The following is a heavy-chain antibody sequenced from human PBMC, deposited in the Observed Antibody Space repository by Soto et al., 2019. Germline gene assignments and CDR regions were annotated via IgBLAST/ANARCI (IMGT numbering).Heavy chain of an antibody. J-gene: IGHJ4*02. CDR3: AKDKKGRGSSGFYSDY. CDR1: GFTFGDYT. V-gene: IGHV3-43*01. D-gene: IGHD3-22*01. CDR2: ISWDGVLR. Sequence: PGGSLRLSCAASGFTFGDYTMHWVRQTPEKGLEWVSVISWDGVLRFYADSVEGRFTISRDNSKNSLYLQMSSLRTEDTALYYCAKDKKGRGSSGFYSDYWGQGTQVTVSS.